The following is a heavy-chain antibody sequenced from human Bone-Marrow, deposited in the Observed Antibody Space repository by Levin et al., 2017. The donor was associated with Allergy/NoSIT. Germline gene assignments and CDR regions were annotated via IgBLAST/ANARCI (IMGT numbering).Heavy chain of an antibody. V-gene: IGHV1-18*01. Sequence: GESLKISCKASGYTFASFGISWVRQAPGQGLEWVGWISVYTGDRNYAPKFQGRLTMTTDTSTSTAYLQLRSLRSDDTAVYYCARDWNYYYYGMDVWGQGTTVTVSS. D-gene: IGHD1-1*01. J-gene: IGHJ6*02. CDR1: GYTFASFG. CDR3: ARDWNYYYYGMDV. CDR2: ISVYTGDR.